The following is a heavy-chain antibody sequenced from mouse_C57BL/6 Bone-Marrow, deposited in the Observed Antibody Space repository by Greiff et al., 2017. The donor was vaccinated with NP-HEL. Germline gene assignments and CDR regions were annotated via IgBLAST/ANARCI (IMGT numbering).Heavy chain of an antibody. Sequence: EVMLVESGGGLVKPGGSLKLSCAASGFTFSSYAMSWVRQTPEKRLEWVATISDGGGYTYYPDNVKGRFTISRDNAKNNLYLQMSHLKSEDTAMYYCASESTTVVAPFAYWGQGTLVTVSA. D-gene: IGHD1-1*01. J-gene: IGHJ3*01. CDR1: GFTFSSYA. CDR2: ISDGGGYT. V-gene: IGHV5-4*03. CDR3: ASESTTVVAPFAY.